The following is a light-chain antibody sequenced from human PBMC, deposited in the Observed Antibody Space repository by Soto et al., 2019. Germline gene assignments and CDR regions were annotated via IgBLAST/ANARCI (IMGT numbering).Light chain of an antibody. CDR3: QQYGSSPQT. CDR1: QSVSSSY. Sequence: EIVLTQSPGTLSLSPGEIATLSCRASQSVSSSYLAWYQQKPVQAPRLLIYGASSRATGIPDRFSGSGSVTDFTLTISRLEPEDFAVYYCQQYGSSPQTFGQGTKVESK. CDR2: GAS. V-gene: IGKV3-20*01. J-gene: IGKJ1*01.